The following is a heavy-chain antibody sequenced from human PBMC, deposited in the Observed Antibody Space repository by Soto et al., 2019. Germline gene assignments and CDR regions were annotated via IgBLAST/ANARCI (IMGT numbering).Heavy chain of an antibody. Sequence: ASVKVSCKASGYTFTSYGISWVRQAPGQGLEWMGWISAYNGNTNYAQKLQGRVTMTTGTSTSTAYMELRSLRSDDTAVYYCARDLYCTNGVCYHPLDYWGQGTLVTVSS. V-gene: IGHV1-18*04. CDR3: ARDLYCTNGVCYHPLDY. D-gene: IGHD2-8*01. CDR2: ISAYNGNT. CDR1: GYTFTSYG. J-gene: IGHJ4*02.